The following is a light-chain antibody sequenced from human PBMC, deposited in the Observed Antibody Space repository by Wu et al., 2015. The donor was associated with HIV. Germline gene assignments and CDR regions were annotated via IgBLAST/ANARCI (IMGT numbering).Light chain of an antibody. CDR2: TAS. V-gene: IGKV3D-20*02. Sequence: EIVLTQSPGTLPVSPGEKVTLSCRASQTITGNYVAWYQQKPGQAPRLLVHTASTRATDIPDRFSGSGSGTDFTLTISSLEPEDFAVYYCQQRANWPITFGGGTRLDIK. J-gene: IGKJ4*01. CDR1: QTITGNY. CDR3: QQRANWPIT.